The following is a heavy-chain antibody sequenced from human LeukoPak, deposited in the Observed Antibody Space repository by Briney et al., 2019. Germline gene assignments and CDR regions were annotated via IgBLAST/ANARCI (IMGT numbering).Heavy chain of an antibody. V-gene: IGHV4-59*08. CDR1: GGSISGFY. CDR3: ARQRFLEWYFDY. CDR2: IFYSGST. D-gene: IGHD3-3*01. Sequence: SETLSLICTVSGGSISGFYWSWIRQPPGKELQWIGSIFYSGSTNYNPSLKSRVTISVDTSKNQFSLKLSSVTAADTAVYYCARQRFLEWYFDYWGQGTLVTVSS. J-gene: IGHJ4*02.